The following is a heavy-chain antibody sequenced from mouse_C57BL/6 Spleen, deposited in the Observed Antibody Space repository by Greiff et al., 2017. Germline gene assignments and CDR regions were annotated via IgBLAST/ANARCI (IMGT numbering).Heavy chain of an antibody. CDR3: ARGTGPWSYLDY. D-gene: IGHD4-1*01. V-gene: IGHV1-85*01. CDR2: IYPRDGST. J-gene: IGHJ2*01. CDR1: GYTFTSYE. Sequence: QVQLQQSGPELVKPGASVKLSCKASGYTFTSYEINWVKQRPGQGLEWIGWIYPRDGSTTYNEKFKGKATLTADTSSSTAYMELHSLTSEDSAVYYCARGTGPWSYLDYWGQGTTLTVSS.